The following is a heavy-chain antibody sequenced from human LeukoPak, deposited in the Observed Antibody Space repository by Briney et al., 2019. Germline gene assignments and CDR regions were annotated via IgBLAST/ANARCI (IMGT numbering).Heavy chain of an antibody. CDR1: GGTFSSYA. D-gene: IGHD3-16*02. CDR2: ISAYNGNT. CDR3: ARGALLMGELSPDYYYYYMDV. Sequence: ASVKVSCKASGGTFSSYAISWVRQAPGQGLEWMGWISAYNGNTNYAQKLQGRVIMTTDTSTSTAYMELRSLRSDDTAVYYCARGALLMGELSPDYYYYYMDVWGKGTTVTVSS. J-gene: IGHJ6*03. V-gene: IGHV1-18*01.